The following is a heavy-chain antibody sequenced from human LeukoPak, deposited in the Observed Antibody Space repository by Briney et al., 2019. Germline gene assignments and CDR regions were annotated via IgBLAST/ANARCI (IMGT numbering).Heavy chain of an antibody. V-gene: IGHV3-64*01. CDR1: GFTLSSYV. CDR2: ITSNGGTT. J-gene: IGHJ4*02. Sequence: PGGSLRLSCAASGFTLSSYVMHWVRQAPGKGLEYVSAITSNGGTTYYANSVKGRFTISRDNSKNTLYLQMGSLRAEDMAVYYCVRGSGWNYWGQGTLVTVSS. CDR3: VRGSGWNY. D-gene: IGHD6-19*01.